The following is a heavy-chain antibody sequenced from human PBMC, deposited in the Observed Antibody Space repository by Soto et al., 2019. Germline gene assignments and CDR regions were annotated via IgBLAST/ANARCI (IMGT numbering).Heavy chain of an antibody. CDR3: ARESRNYDALDY. J-gene: IGHJ4*02. D-gene: IGHD3-22*01. Sequence: DSVKVSCKASGYTFTASSMTWVRQAPGHGLEWMGWISADNHNTNVAQNFQGRVTLTTDTSTTTVFMELRNLRSDDTAVYYCARESRNYDALDYWGQGTLVTVSS. V-gene: IGHV1-18*04. CDR1: GYTFTASS. CDR2: ISADNHNT.